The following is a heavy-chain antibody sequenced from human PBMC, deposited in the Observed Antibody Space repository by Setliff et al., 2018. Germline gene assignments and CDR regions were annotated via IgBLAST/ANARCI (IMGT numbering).Heavy chain of an antibody. D-gene: IGHD3-3*01. J-gene: IGHJ4*02. V-gene: IGHV4-59*11. CDR2: ISNGGST. Sequence: SETPSLTCTVSGDYISSQYWSWIRQPPGKGLEWIGYISNGGSTDYNPSLKSRVTISEDTSRSQFSLKLTSVTTADTAVYYCALSDHYPFYYDYWGLGTLVT. CDR1: GDYISSQY. CDR3: ALSDHYPFYYDY.